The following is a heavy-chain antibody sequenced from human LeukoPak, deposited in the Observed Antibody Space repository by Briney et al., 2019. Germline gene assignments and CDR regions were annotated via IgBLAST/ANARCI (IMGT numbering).Heavy chain of an antibody. J-gene: IGHJ4*02. V-gene: IGHV3-21*01. CDR2: ISSSSSYI. CDR1: GFTFSSYS. Sequence: GGSLRLSCAASGFTFSSYSMNWVRQAPGKGLEWVSSISSSSSYIYYADSVKGRFTISRDNSKNTLYLQMNSLRAEDTAVYYCAKGPVVTQDYFDYWGQGTLVTVSS. D-gene: IGHD4-23*01. CDR3: AKGPVVTQDYFDY.